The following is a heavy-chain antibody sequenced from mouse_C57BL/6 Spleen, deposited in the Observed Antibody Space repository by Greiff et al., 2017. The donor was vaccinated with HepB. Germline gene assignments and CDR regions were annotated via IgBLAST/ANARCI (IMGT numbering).Heavy chain of an antibody. Sequence: EVQLQQSGPELVKPGASVKIPCKASGYTFTDYNMDWVKQSHGKSLEWIGDINPNNGGTIYNQKFKGKATLTVDKSSSTAYMELRSLTSEDTAVYYCARTRYYGRSLYAMDYWGQGTAVTVSS. J-gene: IGHJ4*01. D-gene: IGHD1-1*01. CDR1: GYTFTDYN. V-gene: IGHV1-18*01. CDR3: ARTRYYGRSLYAMDY. CDR2: INPNNGGT.